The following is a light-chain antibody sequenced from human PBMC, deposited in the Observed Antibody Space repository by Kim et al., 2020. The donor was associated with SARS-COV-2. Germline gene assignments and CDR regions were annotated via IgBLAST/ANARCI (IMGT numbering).Light chain of an antibody. J-gene: IGKJ2*01. CDR3: QQRRDWPAYT. CDR1: QSVGNS. CDR2: DVS. Sequence: EIVLTQSPVALSLSPGERATLSCRASQSVGNSLAWYQHRPGQAPRLLMYDVSNRAAGISARFSGSGSGTDFTLTITSLDPEDFAVYYCQQRRDWPAYTFGQGTKLEIK. V-gene: IGKV3-11*01.